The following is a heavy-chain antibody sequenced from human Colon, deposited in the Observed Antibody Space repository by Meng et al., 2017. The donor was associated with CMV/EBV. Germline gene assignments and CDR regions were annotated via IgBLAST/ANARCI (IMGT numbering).Heavy chain of an antibody. CDR1: PFNVVNTY. J-gene: IGHJ3*02. D-gene: IGHD3-10*02. CDR2: IYSGGPM. V-gene: IGHV3-53*01. Sequence: GSLRLSCAGSPFNVVNTYMSWVRQAPGKGLEWVALIYSGGPMHYADSVKGRFTISRDNSKNILYLQMNSLRADDTAVYYCARGSGPLFPGAFDIWGQGTMVTVSS. CDR3: ARGSGPLFPGAFDI.